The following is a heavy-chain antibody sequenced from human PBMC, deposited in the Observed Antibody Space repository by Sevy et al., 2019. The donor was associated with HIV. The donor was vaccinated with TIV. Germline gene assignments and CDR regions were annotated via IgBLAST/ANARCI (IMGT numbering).Heavy chain of an antibody. CDR2: IIPFFASA. D-gene: IGHD3-16*01. CDR1: GGTFDTYT. J-gene: IGHJ3*02. Sequence: ASVKVSCSASGGTFDTYTLNWLRQAPGQGLEWMGAIIPFFASAKYAQTFQGRVTFTADGSRNTMYMELSSLKSEDSAIYYCARDRDIASGGGDAFDIWGQGTMVTVSS. V-gene: IGHV1-69*13. CDR3: ARDRDIASGGGDAFDI.